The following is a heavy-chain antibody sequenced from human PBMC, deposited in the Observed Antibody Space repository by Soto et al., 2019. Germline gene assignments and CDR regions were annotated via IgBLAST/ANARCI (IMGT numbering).Heavy chain of an antibody. CDR2: IYWNDDK. CDR3: AHTRVLVGAWNV. CDR1: GFSLSTSGVG. V-gene: IGHV2-5*01. D-gene: IGHD2-15*01. J-gene: IGHJ6*02. Sequence: QITLKESGPTLVKPTQTLTLTCTFSGFSLSTSGVGVGWIRQPPGKALEWLALIYWNDDKRYSPSLKSRLTITKYTSKNQVVLTMTNMDTVDTATYYCAHTRVLVGAWNVWGQGTTVTVSS.